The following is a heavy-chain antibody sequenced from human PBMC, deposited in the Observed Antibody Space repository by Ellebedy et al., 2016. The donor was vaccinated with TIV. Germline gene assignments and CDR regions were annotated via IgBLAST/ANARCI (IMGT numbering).Heavy chain of an antibody. D-gene: IGHD5-18*01. V-gene: IGHV3-23*01. CDR1: GFTFSPYA. Sequence: GESLKISCAASGFTFSPYAMAWVRQAPGKGLEWVSGIVGRGAQKYADSVKGRFTISRYNSKRTVDLQMNRLRADDTAVYFCAKDRTPGDGYWVFDNWGQGTLVSVSS. J-gene: IGHJ4*02. CDR3: AKDRTPGDGYWVFDN. CDR2: IVGRGA.